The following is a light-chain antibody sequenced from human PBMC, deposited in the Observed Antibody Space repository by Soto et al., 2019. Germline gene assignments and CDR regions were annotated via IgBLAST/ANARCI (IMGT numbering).Light chain of an antibody. Sequence: QSALTQPPSASGSPGQSVTISCTGTSSDVGGYNYVSWYQQHPGKAPKLIISEVSKRPSGVPDRFSGSKSGNTASLTVSGLQAEHEADYYCTAHAGSNNYVFGTGTKVTVL. CDR2: EVS. CDR1: SSDVGGYNY. J-gene: IGLJ1*01. CDR3: TAHAGSNNYV. V-gene: IGLV2-8*01.